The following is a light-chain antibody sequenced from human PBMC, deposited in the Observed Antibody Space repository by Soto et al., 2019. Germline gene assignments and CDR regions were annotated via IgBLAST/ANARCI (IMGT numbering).Light chain of an antibody. CDR2: KAS. Sequence: DIQMTQSPSTLSASVGDRVTIAFRASQSISSWLAWYQQKPGKAPKLLIYKASTLESGVPSNFSGSGSGTEFTLTISSLQPEDFATYYCQQSNSYPWTFGQGTKVAIK. J-gene: IGKJ1*01. CDR1: QSISSW. CDR3: QQSNSYPWT. V-gene: IGKV1-5*03.